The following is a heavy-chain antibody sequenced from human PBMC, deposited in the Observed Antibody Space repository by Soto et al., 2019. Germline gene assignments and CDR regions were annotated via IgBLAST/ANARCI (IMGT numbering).Heavy chain of an antibody. J-gene: IGHJ4*01. CDR2: INPSGGST. CDR3: AGSRGLQHSFDN. V-gene: IGHV1-46*01. D-gene: IGHD3-10*01. CDR1: SYSFTSYS. Sequence: GASVNVSCKASSYSFTSYSFQWVRQAPGQGLEWVGIINPSGGSTRYAQKFQGRGTMTSDTSTGTVYLEVSSMRSEKTADYYCAGSRGLQHSFDNWGQGTLVTVSS.